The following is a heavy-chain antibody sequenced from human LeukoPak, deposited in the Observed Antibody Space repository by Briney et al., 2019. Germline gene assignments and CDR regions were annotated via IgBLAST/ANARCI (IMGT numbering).Heavy chain of an antibody. V-gene: IGHV3-7*01. CDR2: INQGGSVK. J-gene: IGHJ4*02. D-gene: IGHD5-12*01. CDR1: GFSFRDFW. Sequence: PGGSLRLSCAASGFSFRDFWMTWVRQAPGKGLEWVANINQGGSVKYYVDSVKGRFTISRDDAKSSLYVQMNSLRDEDTAVYYCARVGYSGWNLEYWGQGTLVTVSS. CDR3: ARVGYSGWNLEY.